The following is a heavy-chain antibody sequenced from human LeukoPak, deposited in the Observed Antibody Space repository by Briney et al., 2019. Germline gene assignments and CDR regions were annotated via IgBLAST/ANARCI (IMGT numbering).Heavy chain of an antibody. CDR1: GFTFSSYA. V-gene: IGHV3-23*01. CDR2: ISASGGST. CDR3: AKDFLVRGIATCMDV. J-gene: IGHJ6*02. D-gene: IGHD3-10*01. Sequence: GGSLSLSCAATGFTFSSYAMGWVRPAPGKGLGWVSAISASGGSTYYADSVKGRFTISRDNSKNPLYLQMNSVRAEDTAVYYCAKDFLVRGIATCMDVWGQGNTVTVSS.